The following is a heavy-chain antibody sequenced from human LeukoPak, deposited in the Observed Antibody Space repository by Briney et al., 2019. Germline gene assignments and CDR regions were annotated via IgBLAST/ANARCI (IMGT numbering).Heavy chain of an antibody. D-gene: IGHD1-26*01. CDR1: GGSFSGYY. CDR2: INHSGST. V-gene: IGHV4-34*01. J-gene: IGHJ4*02. Sequence: SETLSLTCTVYGGSFSGYYWSWIRQPPGKGLEWIGEINHSGSTNYNPSLKSRVTISVDTSKNQFSLKLSSVTAADTAVYYCARGRRGSWYYFDYWGQGTLVTVSS. CDR3: ARGRRGSWYYFDY.